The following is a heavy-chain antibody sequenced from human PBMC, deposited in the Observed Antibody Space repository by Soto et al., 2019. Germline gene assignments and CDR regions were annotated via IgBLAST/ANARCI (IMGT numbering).Heavy chain of an antibody. CDR2: IQFDGRNK. D-gene: IGHD2-2*01. J-gene: IGHJ5*02. Sequence: QVQLVESGGGVAQPGSSLRLSSAAPGFTLSTFSFNWDRQLPARGLEWVTVIQFDGRNKYYADSLKGRFTISRDNSKNTVYLQMNSLRVEDTAVYYCAKHGIAWDQTLSQPNWFDPWGQGTLVTVSS. CDR1: GFTLSTFS. CDR3: AKHGIAWDQTLSQPNWFDP. V-gene: IGHV3-30*18.